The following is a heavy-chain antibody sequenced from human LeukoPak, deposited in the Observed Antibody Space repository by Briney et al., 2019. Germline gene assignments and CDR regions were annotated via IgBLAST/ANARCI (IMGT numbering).Heavy chain of an antibody. CDR1: GGSISSGYYY. D-gene: IGHD2-2*01. V-gene: IGHV4-61*02. CDR3: ARRPIVVVPAAEGAFDI. Sequence: SQTLSLTCTVSGGSISSGYYYWSWIRQPAGKGLEWIGRIDTSGSANYNPSLKSRVTISVDTSKNQFSLKLSSVTAADTAVYYCARRPIVVVPAAEGAFDIWGQGTMVTVSS. CDR2: IDTSGSA. J-gene: IGHJ3*02.